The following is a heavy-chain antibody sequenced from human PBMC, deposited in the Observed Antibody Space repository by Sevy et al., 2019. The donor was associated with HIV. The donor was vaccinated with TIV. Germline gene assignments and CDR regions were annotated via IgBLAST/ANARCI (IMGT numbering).Heavy chain of an antibody. CDR3: GRDLFSGGNAVYGY. J-gene: IGHJ4*02. Sequence: GGSLRLSCAASGFTFSSYAMNWVRQAPGKGLEWVSSFNAISPNIYYADSVKGRFTISRDNAENSLYLQMNSVRAEDTAVYYCGRDLFSGGNAVYGYWGQGTLVTVSS. CDR1: GFTFSSYA. D-gene: IGHD2-15*01. CDR2: FNAISPNI. V-gene: IGHV3-21*01.